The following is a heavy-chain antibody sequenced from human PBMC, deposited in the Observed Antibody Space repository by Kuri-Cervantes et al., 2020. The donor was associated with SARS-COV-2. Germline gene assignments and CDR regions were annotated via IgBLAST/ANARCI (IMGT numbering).Heavy chain of an antibody. CDR2: ISAYNGNT. Sequence: ASVKVSCKASGYTFTGYYMHWVRQAPGQGLEWMGWISAYNGNTNYAQKLQGRVTMTTDTSTSTAYMELRSLRSDDTAVYYCARVEGPAQAFDIWGQGTMVTVSS. V-gene: IGHV1-18*04. D-gene: IGHD2-2*01. J-gene: IGHJ3*02. CDR3: ARVEGPAQAFDI. CDR1: GYTFTGYY.